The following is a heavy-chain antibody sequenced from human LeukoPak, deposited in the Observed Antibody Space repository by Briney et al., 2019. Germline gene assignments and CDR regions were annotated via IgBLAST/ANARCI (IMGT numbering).Heavy chain of an antibody. J-gene: IGHJ6*03. CDR2: IKQDGSEK. V-gene: IGHV3-7*01. Sequence: PGGSLRLSCAASGFTFSSYWMSWVRQAPGKGLEWVANIKQDGSEKYYVDSVKGRFTISRDNAKNSLYLQMNSLRAEDTAVYYCARGNYDSSSWSYYYYYMDVWGKGTTVTVSS. D-gene: IGHD6-13*01. CDR3: ARGNYDSSSWSYYYYYMDV. CDR1: GFTFSSYW.